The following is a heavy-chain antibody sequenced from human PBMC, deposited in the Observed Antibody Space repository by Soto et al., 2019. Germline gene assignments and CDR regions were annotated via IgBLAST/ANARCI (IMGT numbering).Heavy chain of an antibody. CDR2: IIPVFSTA. V-gene: IGHV1-69*12. CDR3: ARGDATKIVVTTYYAMDV. CDR1: GGSLSNYG. D-gene: IGHD3-9*01. J-gene: IGHJ6*02. Sequence: QVQLVQSGAEVKKPGSSVKVSCKASGGSLSNYGISWVRQAPGQGLDWMGGIIPVFSTANYAQKFQGRVTLTADESTSIVYMDVTSLRSEDTAVYYCARGDATKIVVTTYYAMDVWGQGTTVTVSS.